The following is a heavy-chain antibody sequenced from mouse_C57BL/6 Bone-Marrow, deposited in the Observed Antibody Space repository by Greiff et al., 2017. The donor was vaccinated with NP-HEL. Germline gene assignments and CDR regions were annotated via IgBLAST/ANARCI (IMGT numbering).Heavy chain of an antibody. J-gene: IGHJ2*01. V-gene: IGHV1-15*01. CDR2: IDPETGGT. D-gene: IGHD2-1*01. CDR3: TSGGYGSYVGY. Sequence: VQLQQSGAELVRPGASVTLSCKASGYTFTDYEMHWVKQTPVHGLEWIGAIDPETGGTAYNQKFKGKAILTADKSSSTAYMELRSLTSEDSAVYYCTSGGYGSYVGYWGQGTTLTVSS. CDR1: GYTFTDYE.